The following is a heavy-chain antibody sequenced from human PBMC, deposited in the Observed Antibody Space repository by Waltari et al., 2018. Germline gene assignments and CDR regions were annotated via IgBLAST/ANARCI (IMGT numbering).Heavy chain of an antibody. D-gene: IGHD6-13*01. Sequence: QLQLQVSGTGLVKPSEPLSLTCTVSGHSLSSRSYHCGWLRRPPGKGLGWHGSLYYRGSNDYNPSLKSRVTISVDTSKNQFSLKLSSVTAADTAVYYCARESRGYSSSWYDAFDIWGQGTMVTVSS. CDR2: LYYRGSN. CDR3: ARESRGYSSSWYDAFDI. V-gene: IGHV4-39*01. J-gene: IGHJ3*02. CDR1: GHSLSSRSYH.